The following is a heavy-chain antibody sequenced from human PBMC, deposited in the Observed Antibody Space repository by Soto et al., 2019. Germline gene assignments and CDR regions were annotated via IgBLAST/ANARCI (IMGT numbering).Heavy chain of an antibody. Sequence: QITLKESGPTLVKPTQTLTLTCIFSGFSFSADGVGVGWIRQPPGKALKWLALIFWDDDARYSPSLKSRLTITKDTSKNQVVLTMTNMEPVDTATYYCAHAYGGTSWPNDAFDVWGPGTVVTVSS. CDR3: AHAYGGTSWPNDAFDV. D-gene: IGHD2-21*01. CDR1: GFSFSADGVG. J-gene: IGHJ3*01. CDR2: IFWDDDA. V-gene: IGHV2-5*02.